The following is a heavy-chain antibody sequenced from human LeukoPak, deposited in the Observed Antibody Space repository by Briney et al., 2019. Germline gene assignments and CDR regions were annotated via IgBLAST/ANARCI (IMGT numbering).Heavy chain of an antibody. Sequence: PGGALRLSCVASGFTFSSDVVRWVRQAPGKGLGWVADICYDGGDKYYADSVKGRFTLSRDNTKKTLYLQMNSLRAEDTAVYYCAREVPRITIILLVTYGLGAFDIWGHGTIVSVSS. J-gene: IGHJ3*02. CDR1: GFTFSSDV. D-gene: IGHD3-22*01. CDR3: AREVPRITIILLVTYGLGAFDI. V-gene: IGHV3-33*01. CDR2: ICYDGGDK.